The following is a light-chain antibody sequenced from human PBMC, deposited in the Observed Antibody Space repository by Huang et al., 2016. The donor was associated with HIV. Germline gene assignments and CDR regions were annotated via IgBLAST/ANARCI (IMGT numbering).Light chain of an antibody. CDR2: AAS. J-gene: IGKJ1*01. V-gene: IGKV3-15*01. Sequence: EIVMRQSPATLSASPGERATLSCTAGQSVSNNLAWFQQKTGQAPRLLLYAASTRAAAIPDTFSGSGSGTEFTLTISSLQSEDFAVYYCQQYNNWPRTFGQGTKVEIK. CDR3: QQYNNWPRT. CDR1: QSVSNN.